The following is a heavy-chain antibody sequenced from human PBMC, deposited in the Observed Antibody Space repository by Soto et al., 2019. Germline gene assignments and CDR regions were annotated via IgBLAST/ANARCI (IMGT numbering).Heavy chain of an antibody. J-gene: IGHJ6*02. CDR3: XXXXXXLGYCSSTSCPYGMDV. V-gene: IGHV3-21*01. CDR2: ISSSSSYI. Sequence: EVQLVESGGGLVKPGGSLRLSCAASGFTFSSYSMNWVRQAPGKGLEWVSSISSSSSYIYYADSVKGRFTISRDNAKNSLXXXXXXXXXXXXXXXXXXXXXXXLGYCSSTSCPYGMDVWGQGTTVTVSS. D-gene: IGHD2-2*01. CDR1: GFTFSSYS.